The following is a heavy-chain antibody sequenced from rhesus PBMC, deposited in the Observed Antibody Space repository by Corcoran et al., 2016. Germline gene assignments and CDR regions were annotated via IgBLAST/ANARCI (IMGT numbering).Heavy chain of an antibody. CDR2: IYGSGGGT. CDR3: ARVGGIAAGHAEYFEF. D-gene: IGHD6-13*01. Sequence: QVQLQESGPGLVKPSETLSLTCAVSGGSISDDYYWSWIRQPPGKGLEWIGYIYGSGGGTNSNPSLKNRVTISIDTSQNQFSLKLSSVTAADTAVYYCARVGGIAAGHAEYFEFWGQGALVTVSS. CDR1: GGSISDDYY. V-gene: IGHV4-106*01. J-gene: IGHJ1*01.